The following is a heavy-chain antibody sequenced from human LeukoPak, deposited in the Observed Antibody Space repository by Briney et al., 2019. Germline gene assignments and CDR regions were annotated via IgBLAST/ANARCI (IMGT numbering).Heavy chain of an antibody. V-gene: IGHV3-7*01. CDR1: GFTFSSYA. D-gene: IGHD2-2*01. CDR3: ARDGGSAMPFDY. J-gene: IGHJ4*02. CDR2: IRQDGSDK. Sequence: GGSLRLSCAASGFTFSSYAMSWVRQAPGKGLEWVANIRQDGSDKYYVDSVKGRFTISRDNAKNSLYLQMNSLRAEDTAVYYCARDGGSAMPFDYWGQGTLVTVSS.